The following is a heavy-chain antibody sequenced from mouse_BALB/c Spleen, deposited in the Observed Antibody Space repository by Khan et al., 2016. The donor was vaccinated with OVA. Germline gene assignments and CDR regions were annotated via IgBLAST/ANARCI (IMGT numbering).Heavy chain of an antibody. CDR1: GYTFTDYV. CDR2: IFPGGGSS. J-gene: IGHJ3*01. V-gene: IGHV1-77*01. Sequence: QVRLQQSGPELVKPGASVKMSCKASGYTFTDYVINWVKQRTGQGLEWIGDIFPGGGSSYYNEKFKGKAKLTADKSSNTAYMQLSSLTFEDSAVYFCARGGYSVFAYGGQGTLVTVSA. CDR3: ARGGYSVFAY. D-gene: IGHD1-1*01.